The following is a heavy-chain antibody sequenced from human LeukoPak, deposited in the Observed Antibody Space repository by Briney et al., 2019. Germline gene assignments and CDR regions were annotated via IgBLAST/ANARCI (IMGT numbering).Heavy chain of an antibody. CDR2: IYTSGST. D-gene: IGHD4-17*01. J-gene: IGHJ6*02. CDR1: GGSISSYY. Sequence: SETLSLTCTVSGGSISSYYWSWIRQPAGKGLEWIGRIYTSGSTNYNPSLKSRVTMSVDTSKNQFSLKLSSVTAADTAVYYCARENPQDYGDYPPPLGSGYGMDVWGQGTTVTVSS. V-gene: IGHV4-4*07. CDR3: ARENPQDYGDYPPPLGSGYGMDV.